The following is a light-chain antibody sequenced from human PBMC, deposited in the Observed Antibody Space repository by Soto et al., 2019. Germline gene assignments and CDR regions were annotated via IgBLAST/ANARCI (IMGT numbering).Light chain of an antibody. J-gene: IGKJ1*01. CDR1: HSVSSSY. CDR3: QQYGSSLERT. V-gene: IGKV3-20*01. Sequence: EIVLTQSPGTLSLSPGERATLSCRASHSVSSSYLAWYQQKPGQAPRLLIFGASSRATGIPDRFSGSGSGTDFTLTISRLEPEDFAVYYCQQYGSSLERTFGQGTKVEIK. CDR2: GAS.